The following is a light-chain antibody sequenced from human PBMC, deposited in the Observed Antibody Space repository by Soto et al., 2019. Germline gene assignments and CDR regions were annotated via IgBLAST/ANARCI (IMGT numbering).Light chain of an antibody. J-gene: IGKJ4*01. CDR1: QGIGTA. V-gene: IGKV1-13*02. CDR3: QQFNTKPLT. Sequence: IQLTQSPSTLSASVGDRVTITCRASQGIGTALAWYHQRPGNSPDLLVYDASTLQSGVPWRFSGSGSETDFSLTISGLQPEDFGHYYCQQFNTKPLTFGGGTRVEIK. CDR2: DAS.